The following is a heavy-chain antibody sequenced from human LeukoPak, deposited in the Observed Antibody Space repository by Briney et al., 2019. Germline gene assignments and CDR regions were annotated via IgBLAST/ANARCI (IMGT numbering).Heavy chain of an antibody. CDR1: GGSISSYY. CDR3: AREGRLDAFDI. Sequence: SETLSLTCTVSGGSISSYYWSWIRQPPGKGLEWIGYISYSGSTNYNPSLKSRLTISVDTSKNQFSLKLSSVTAADTAVYYCAREGRLDAFDIWGQGTMVTVSS. V-gene: IGHV4-59*01. J-gene: IGHJ3*02. CDR2: ISYSGST.